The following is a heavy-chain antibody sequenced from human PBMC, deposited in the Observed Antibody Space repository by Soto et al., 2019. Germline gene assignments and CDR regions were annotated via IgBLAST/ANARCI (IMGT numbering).Heavy chain of an antibody. V-gene: IGHV3-74*01. CDR3: ARVSYHLSNGPVDY. Sequence: EVQLVESGGGLVQPGGSLRLSCAASGFTFSRYWMHWVRQAPGKGLVWVSRINSDGSSTSYADSVKGRFTISRDNAKNTLYLQMNSLRAEDTAVYYCARVSYHLSNGPVDYWGQGTLVTVSS. D-gene: IGHD2-8*01. CDR1: GFTFSRYW. CDR2: INSDGSST. J-gene: IGHJ4*02.